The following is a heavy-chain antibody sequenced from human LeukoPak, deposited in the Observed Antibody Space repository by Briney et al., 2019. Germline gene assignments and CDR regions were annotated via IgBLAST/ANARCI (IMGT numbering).Heavy chain of an antibody. CDR3: ASGPYNWNGGGDY. J-gene: IGHJ4*02. Sequence: GASVKVSCKASGYTFTGYYMHWVRQAPGQGLEWMGRINPNSGGTNYAQKFQGRVTMTRDTSISTAYMELSRLRSDDTAVYYCASGPYNWNGGGDYWGQGTLVTVSS. D-gene: IGHD1-20*01. CDR1: GYTFTGYY. V-gene: IGHV1-2*06. CDR2: INPNSGGT.